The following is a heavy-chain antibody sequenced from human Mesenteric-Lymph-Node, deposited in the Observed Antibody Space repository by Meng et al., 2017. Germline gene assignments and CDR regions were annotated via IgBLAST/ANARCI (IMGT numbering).Heavy chain of an antibody. CDR3: ASFDHIPRRNYFDY. V-gene: IGHV4-34*01. D-gene: IGHD2-21*01. CDR1: GGSFSGYY. J-gene: IGHJ4*02. Sequence: QVQPQQWGAGLLKPSETLSLTCAVYGGSFSGYYWSWIRQPPGKGLEWIGEINHSGSTNYNPSLKSRVSISVDTSKNQFSLNLNSMTAADTAVYYCASFDHIPRRNYFDYWGQGTLVTVSS. CDR2: INHSGST.